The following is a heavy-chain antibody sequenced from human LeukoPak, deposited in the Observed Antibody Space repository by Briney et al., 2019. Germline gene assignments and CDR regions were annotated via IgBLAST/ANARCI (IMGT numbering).Heavy chain of an antibody. CDR2: IYPGDSDT. CDR3: TRRGTYYRGGDY. J-gene: IGHJ4*02. D-gene: IGHD1-26*01. V-gene: IGHV5-51*01. Sequence: GESLQISCKSSGYIFISYWIDRVRPVPGKGLEWMGIIYPGDSDTRYSPSFQGQVTISADKSIFTAYLQWSSLKASDTAMYYCTRRGTYYRGGDYWGQGTLVTVS. CDR1: GYIFISYW.